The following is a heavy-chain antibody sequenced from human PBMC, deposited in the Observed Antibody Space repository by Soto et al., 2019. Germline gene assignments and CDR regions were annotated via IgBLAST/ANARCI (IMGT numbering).Heavy chain of an antibody. D-gene: IGHD1-26*01. V-gene: IGHV1-3*01. CDR2: INAGNGNT. CDR1: GYTFTSYA. CDR3: ARGVGATGRYYFDY. Sequence: ASVKVCCKASGYTFTSYAMHWVRQAPGQRLEWMGWINAGNGNTKYSQKFQGRVTITRDTSASTAYMELSSLRSEDTAVYYCARGVGATGRYYFDYWGQGTLVTVSS. J-gene: IGHJ4*02.